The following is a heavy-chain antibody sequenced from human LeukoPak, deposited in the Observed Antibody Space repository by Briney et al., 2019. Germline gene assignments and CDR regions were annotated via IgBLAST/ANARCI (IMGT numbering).Heavy chain of an antibody. Sequence: GGSLRLSCAASGFTFSSYWMHWVRQAPGKGLVWVSRINSDGSSTSYADSVKGRFTISRDNSKNTLYLQMNSLRAEDTAVYYCAREIRPTDGMDVWGQGTTVTVSS. J-gene: IGHJ6*02. CDR3: AREIRPTDGMDV. CDR1: GFTFSSYW. V-gene: IGHV3-74*01. CDR2: INSDGSST.